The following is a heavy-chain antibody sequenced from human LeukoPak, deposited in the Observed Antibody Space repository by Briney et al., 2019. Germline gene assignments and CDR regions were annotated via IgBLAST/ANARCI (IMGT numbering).Heavy chain of an antibody. CDR1: GFTFSGSA. CDR2: IRSKANSYAT. CDR3: TRSLYGSGSYIFY. J-gene: IGHJ4*02. V-gene: IGHV3-73*01. Sequence: GGSLRLSCAASGFTFSGSAMHWFRQASGKGLEWVGRIRSKANSYATAYAASVKGRFTISRDDSKNTAYLQMNSLKTEDTAVYYCTRSLYGSGSYIFYWGQGTLVTVSS. D-gene: IGHD3-10*01.